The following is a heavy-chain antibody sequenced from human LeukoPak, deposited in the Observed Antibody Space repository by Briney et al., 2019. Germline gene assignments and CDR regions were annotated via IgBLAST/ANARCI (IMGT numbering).Heavy chain of an antibody. V-gene: IGHV4-34*01. CDR2: INHSGST. J-gene: IGHJ3*02. CDR1: GGSFSGYY. D-gene: IGHD4-23*01. CDR3: ARVVSNSGINPDLCDAFDI. Sequence: SETLSLTCAVYGGSFSGYYWSWIRQPPGKGLEWIWEINHSGSTNYNPSLKSRVTISVDTSKNQFSLKLSSVTAADTAVYYCARVVSNSGINPDLCDAFDIWGQGTVVAVSS.